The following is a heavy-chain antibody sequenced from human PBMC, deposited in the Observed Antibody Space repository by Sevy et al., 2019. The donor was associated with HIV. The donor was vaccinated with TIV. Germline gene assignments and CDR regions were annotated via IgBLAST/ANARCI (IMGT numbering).Heavy chain of an antibody. CDR3: SRVSSSRWGRTGMDV. D-gene: IGHD1-26*01. Sequence: ASVKVSCKASGYTFTGYYMHWVRQAPGQGLEWMGWINPNSGGTNYAQKFQGMVTMTRDTSISTAYMELSRLRSDDTALYYCSRVSSSRWGRTGMDVWGQGTTVTVSS. J-gene: IGHJ6*02. CDR1: GYTFTGYY. V-gene: IGHV1-2*02. CDR2: INPNSGGT.